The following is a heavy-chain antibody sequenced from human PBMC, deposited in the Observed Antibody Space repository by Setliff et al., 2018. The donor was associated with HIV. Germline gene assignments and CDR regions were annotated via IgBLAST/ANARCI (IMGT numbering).Heavy chain of an antibody. Sequence: KTSETLSLTCTVSGSPIGSDYYWGWLRQSPGKGPEWIGSIHHSGGAYYNPSLRSRVTMSVDTSKNQLSLRLTSMTAADAAVYYCARPYISSSLSTPFDNWGQGTLVTVSS. V-gene: IGHV4-38-2*02. D-gene: IGHD6-13*01. CDR3: ARPYISSSLSTPFDN. CDR1: GSPIGSDYY. CDR2: IHHSGGA. J-gene: IGHJ4*02.